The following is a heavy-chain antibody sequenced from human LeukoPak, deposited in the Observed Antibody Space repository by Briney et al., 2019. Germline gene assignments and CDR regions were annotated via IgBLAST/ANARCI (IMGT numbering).Heavy chain of an antibody. J-gene: IGHJ3*02. CDR3: ASGILDVLLDAFDI. CDR1: GFTFSSYG. CDR2: IWHDGSNK. V-gene: IGHV3-33*01. Sequence: PGGSLRLSCAASGFTFSSYGMHWVRQAPGKGLEWVAVIWHDGSNKYYADSVKGRFTISRDNSKNTLYLQMNSLRAEDTAVYYCASGILDVLLDAFDIWGQGTMVTVSS. D-gene: IGHD3-10*01.